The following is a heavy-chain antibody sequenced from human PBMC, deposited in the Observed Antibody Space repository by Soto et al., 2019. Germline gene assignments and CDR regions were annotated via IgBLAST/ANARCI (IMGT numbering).Heavy chain of an antibody. J-gene: IGHJ5*02. Sequence: EVQLVESGGGLVQPGRSLRLSCAASGFTFDDYAMHWVRQAPGKGLEWVSGISWNSGSIGYADSVKGRFTISRDNAKNXLYLQMNRPRAEDTALYYCAKDYAPETKNIGWFEPWGKGTLVTVSS. CDR1: GFTFDDYA. V-gene: IGHV3-9*01. CDR3: AKDYAPETKNIGWFEP. CDR2: ISWNSGSI.